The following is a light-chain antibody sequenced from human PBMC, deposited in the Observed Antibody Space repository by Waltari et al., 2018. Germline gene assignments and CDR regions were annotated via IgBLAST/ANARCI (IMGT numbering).Light chain of an antibody. J-gene: IGKJ1*01. CDR1: HSVNIY. Sequence: SCGAHHSVNIYLAWYQQKPGQAPRLLIYHPSTRAAGIPDRFSGSGSGTDFSLTISILEPEDFAVYYCQHYLRLPATFGQGTTVEI. CDR3: QHYLRLPAT. V-gene: IGKV3-20*01. CDR2: HPS.